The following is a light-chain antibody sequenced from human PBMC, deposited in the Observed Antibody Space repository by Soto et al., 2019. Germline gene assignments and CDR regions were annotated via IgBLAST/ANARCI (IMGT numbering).Light chain of an antibody. CDR1: SSNIGAGYD. V-gene: IGLV1-40*01. CDR2: GNS. Sequence: QSVLTQPPSVSGAPGQRVTISCTGSSSNIGAGYDVHWYQQLPGTAPKLLIYGNSNRPSGVPDRFSGSKSGTSASLAITGLQAEDEADYYCQSYDSSLSLHVVFGGGTKVTVL. J-gene: IGLJ2*01. CDR3: QSYDSSLSLHVV.